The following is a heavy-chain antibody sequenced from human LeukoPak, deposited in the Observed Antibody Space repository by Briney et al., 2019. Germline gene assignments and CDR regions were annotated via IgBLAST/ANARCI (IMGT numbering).Heavy chain of an antibody. J-gene: IGHJ4*02. V-gene: IGHV4-31*03. D-gene: IGHD4-17*01. CDR1: GGSISSDYFY. CDR2: IHNSGST. CDR3: RGAHNYGDYQDY. Sequence: PSETLSLTCTVSGGSISSDYFYWSWIRQHPGRGLEWIGYIHNSGSTYYNPSLQSRVTISLDTSKNQFSVELSSVTAADTAVYYCRGAHNYGDYQDYWGQGTLVTVSS.